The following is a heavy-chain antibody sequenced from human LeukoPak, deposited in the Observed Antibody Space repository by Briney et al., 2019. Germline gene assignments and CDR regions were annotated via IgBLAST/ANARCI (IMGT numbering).Heavy chain of an antibody. CDR2: INTNGSST. V-gene: IGHV3-74*01. CDR1: GFTFSSYW. D-gene: IGHD1-26*01. Sequence: GGSLRLSCAASGFTFSSYWMHWIRQAPGKGLVWVSRINTNGSSTSYADSVKGRFTISRDNAQNTLYLQMNSLRAEDTAVYYCARVKVGATEIDYWGQGTLVTVSS. CDR3: ARVKVGATEIDY. J-gene: IGHJ4*02.